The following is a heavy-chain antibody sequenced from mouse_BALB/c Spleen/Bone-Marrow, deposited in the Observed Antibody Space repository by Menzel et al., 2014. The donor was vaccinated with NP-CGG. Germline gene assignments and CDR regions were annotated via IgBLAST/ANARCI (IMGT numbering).Heavy chain of an antibody. J-gene: IGHJ2*01. D-gene: IGHD1-1*01. CDR1: GFTFXSYG. Sequence: EVKLMESGGGLVQPGRSLKLSCAASGFTFXSYGMSWVRLTPDKRLELVATINNNDGNTYYPDSVKGRFTISRDNAKNTLYLQMSSLKSEDTAMYYCARDNYGSRFDYWGQGTTLTVSS. CDR3: ARDNYGSRFDY. CDR2: INNNDGNT. V-gene: IGHV5-6-3*01.